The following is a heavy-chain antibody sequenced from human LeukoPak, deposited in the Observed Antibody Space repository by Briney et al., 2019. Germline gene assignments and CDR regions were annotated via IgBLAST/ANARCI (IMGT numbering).Heavy chain of an antibody. CDR2: INSDGSST. J-gene: IGHJ5*02. Sequence: GGSLRLSCAASGFTFRSYWMHWVRQVPGKGLVWVSRINSDGSSTKYADSVKDRFTISRDNAKNTLNLQMNSLRAEDTAVYFCVSGPTGFAWGQGTLVTVSS. V-gene: IGHV3-74*03. D-gene: IGHD1-14*01. CDR1: GFTFRSYW. CDR3: VSGPTGFA.